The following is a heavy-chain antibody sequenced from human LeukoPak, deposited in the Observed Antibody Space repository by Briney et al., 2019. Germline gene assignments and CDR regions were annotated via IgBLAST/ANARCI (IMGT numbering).Heavy chain of an antibody. D-gene: IGHD3-10*01. J-gene: IGHJ5*02. CDR1: GGSISCSRYY. CDR3: ARERRYYGSPFDP. Sequence: PSETLSLTCTVSGGSISCSRYYWGWIRQPPGKGLEWIGSIYYSGSTYYNPSLKSRVTISVDTSKNQFSLKLSSVTAADTAVYYCARERRYYGSPFDPWGQGTLVTVSS. V-gene: IGHV4-39*07. CDR2: IYYSGST.